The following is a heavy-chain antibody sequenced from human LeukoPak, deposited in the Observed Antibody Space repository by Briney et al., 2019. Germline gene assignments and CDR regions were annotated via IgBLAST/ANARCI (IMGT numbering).Heavy chain of an antibody. CDR3: ARVAAIVVVPAANLGWFDP. D-gene: IGHD2-2*01. J-gene: IGHJ5*02. V-gene: IGHV4-34*01. Sequence: SETLSLTCAVYGGSFSGYYWSWIRQPPGKGLEWIGEIHHSGSTNYNPSLKSRVTISVDTSKNQFSLKLSSVTAADTAVYYCARVAAIVVVPAANLGWFDPWGQGTLVTVSS. CDR2: IHHSGST. CDR1: GGSFSGYY.